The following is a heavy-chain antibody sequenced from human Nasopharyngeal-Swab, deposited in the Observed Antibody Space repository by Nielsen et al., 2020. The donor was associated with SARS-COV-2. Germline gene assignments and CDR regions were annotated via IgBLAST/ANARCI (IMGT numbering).Heavy chain of an antibody. V-gene: IGHV4-59*01. CDR1: GGSISSYC. CDR3: ARGGGSGSADYYYYYMDV. J-gene: IGHJ6*03. CDR2: IYYSGST. Sequence: SETLSLTCTVSGGSISSYCWSWIRQPPGKGLEWIGYIYYSGSTNYNPSLKSRVTISVDTSKNQFSLKLSSVTAADTAVYYCARGGGSGSADYYYYYMDVWGKGTTVTVSS. D-gene: IGHD3-10*01.